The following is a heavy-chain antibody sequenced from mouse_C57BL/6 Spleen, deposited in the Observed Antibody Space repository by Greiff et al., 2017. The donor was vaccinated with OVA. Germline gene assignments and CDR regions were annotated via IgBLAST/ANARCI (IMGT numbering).Heavy chain of an antibody. Sequence: QVQLKQPGAELVKPGASVKLSCKASGYTFTSYWMQWVKQRPGQGLEWIGEIDPSDSYTNYNQKFKGKATLTVDTSSSTADMQLSSLTSEDSAVYYCARSSQLGRFAYWGQGTLVTVSA. V-gene: IGHV1-50*01. D-gene: IGHD4-1*02. CDR1: GYTFTSYW. CDR3: ARSSQLGRFAY. CDR2: IDPSDSYT. J-gene: IGHJ3*01.